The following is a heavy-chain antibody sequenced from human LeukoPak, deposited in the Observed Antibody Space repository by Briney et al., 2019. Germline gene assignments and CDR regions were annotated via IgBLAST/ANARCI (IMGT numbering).Heavy chain of an antibody. Sequence: PSETLSLTCTVSGGSISSYYWSWIRQPPGKGLEWIGYIYYSGSTNYNPSLKSRVTISVDTSKNQFSLKLSSVTAADTAVYYCARVPPYYDILTGYLPAWFDPWGQGTLVTVSS. CDR3: ARVPPYYDILTGYLPAWFDP. D-gene: IGHD3-9*01. CDR1: GGSISSYY. CDR2: IYYSGST. V-gene: IGHV4-59*01. J-gene: IGHJ5*02.